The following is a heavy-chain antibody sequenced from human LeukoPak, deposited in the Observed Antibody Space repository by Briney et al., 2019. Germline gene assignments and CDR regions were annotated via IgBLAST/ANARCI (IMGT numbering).Heavy chain of an antibody. CDR2: ISYDGSNK. J-gene: IGHJ6*03. Sequence: GGSLRLSCAASGFTFSSYWMSWVRQAPGKGLEWVAVISYDGSNKYYADSVKGRFTISRDNAKSSLYLQMNSLRAEDTAVYYCARDPYSGSYGDYYYYYMDVWGKGTTVTISS. CDR3: ARDPYSGSYGDYYYYYMDV. D-gene: IGHD1-26*01. V-gene: IGHV3-30*03. CDR1: GFTFSSYW.